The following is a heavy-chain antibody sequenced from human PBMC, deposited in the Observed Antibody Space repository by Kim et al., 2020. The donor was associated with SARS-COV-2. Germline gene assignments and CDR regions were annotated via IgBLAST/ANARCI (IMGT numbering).Heavy chain of an antibody. Sequence: SETLSLTCTVSGGSISSYYWSWIRQPAGKGLEWIGRIYTSGSTNYNPSLKSRVTMSVDTSKNQFSLKLSSVTAADTAVYYCARTPRQYCSSTSCRFRSGTDYYYYGMDVWGQGTTVTVSS. J-gene: IGHJ6*02. V-gene: IGHV4-4*07. D-gene: IGHD2-2*01. CDR3: ARTPRQYCSSTSCRFRSGTDYYYYGMDV. CDR1: GGSISSYY. CDR2: IYTSGST.